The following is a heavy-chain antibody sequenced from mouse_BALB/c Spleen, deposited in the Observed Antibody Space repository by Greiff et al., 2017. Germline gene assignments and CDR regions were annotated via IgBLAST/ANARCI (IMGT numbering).Heavy chain of an antibody. J-gene: IGHJ4*01. D-gene: IGHD2-10*02. CDR3: ASGYGNYGNYYAMDY. CDR2: ISSGGSYT. Sequence: EVQLVESGGGLVKPGGSLKLSCAASGFTFSSYAMSWVRQSPEKRLEWVAEISSGGSYTYYPDTVTGRFTISRDNAKNTLYLEMSSLRSEDTAMYYCASGYGNYGNYYAMDYWGQGTSVTVSS. V-gene: IGHV5-9-4*01. CDR1: GFTFSSYA.